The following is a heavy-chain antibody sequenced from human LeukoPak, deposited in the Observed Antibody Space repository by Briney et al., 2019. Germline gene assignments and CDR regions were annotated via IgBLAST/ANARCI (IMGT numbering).Heavy chain of an antibody. J-gene: IGHJ4*02. CDR2: VKGDGVTT. D-gene: IGHD6-19*01. CDR1: GFTFNAYA. Sequence: PGESLRLSCAASGFTFNAYAIHWVRQAPGKGLEWVSLVKGDGVTTEYANSVKGRFTVSRDNSKNSLYLQMSNLRTEDTALYYCVRDTGSGWDFDYWGQGTLVTVS. V-gene: IGHV3-43*02. CDR3: VRDTGSGWDFDY.